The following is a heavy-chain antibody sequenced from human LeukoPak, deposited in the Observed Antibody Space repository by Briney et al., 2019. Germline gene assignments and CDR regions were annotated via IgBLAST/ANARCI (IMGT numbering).Heavy chain of an antibody. CDR3: AREGSITMVRGVINY. V-gene: IGHV1-18*01. CDR1: GYTFTSYG. J-gene: IGHJ4*02. Sequence: GASVKVSCKASGYTFTSYGISWVRQAPGQGLEWMGWISAYNGNTNYAQKLQGRVTMTTDTSTSTAYMELRSLRSDDTAVYYCAREGSITMVRGVINYWGQGTLVIVSS. D-gene: IGHD3-10*01. CDR2: ISAYNGNT.